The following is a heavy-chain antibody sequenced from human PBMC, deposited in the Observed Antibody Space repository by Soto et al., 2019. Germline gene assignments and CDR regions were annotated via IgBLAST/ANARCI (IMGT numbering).Heavy chain of an antibody. V-gene: IGHV1-8*01. CDR3: ARVIDSSSWYDYYYYGMDV. D-gene: IGHD6-13*01. J-gene: IGHJ6*02. Sequence: ASVTVSCTASVYTFTSYDINWVREATGQGLERMGWMNPNSGNTGYAQKFQGRVTMTRNTSISTAYMELSSLRSEDTAVYYCARVIDSSSWYDYYYYGMDVWGQGTTVTVSS. CDR1: VYTFTSYD. CDR2: MNPNSGNT.